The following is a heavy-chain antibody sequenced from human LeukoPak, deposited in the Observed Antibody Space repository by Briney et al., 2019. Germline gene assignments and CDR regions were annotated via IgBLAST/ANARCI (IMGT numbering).Heavy chain of an antibody. CDR2: IIPIFGTA. CDR1: GGTFSSYA. J-gene: IGHJ3*02. CDR3: ARIGYCSSTSCLGDAFDI. V-gene: IGHV1-69*13. D-gene: IGHD2-2*01. Sequence: ASVKVSCKASGGTFSSYAISWVRQAPGQGLEWMGGIIPIFGTANYAQKFQGRVTITADESTSTAYMELSSLRSEDTAVYYCARIGYCSSTSCLGDAFDIWGRGTMVTVSS.